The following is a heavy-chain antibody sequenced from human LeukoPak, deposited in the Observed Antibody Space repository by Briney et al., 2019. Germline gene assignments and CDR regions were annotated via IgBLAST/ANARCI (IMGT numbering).Heavy chain of an antibody. D-gene: IGHD2-15*01. CDR1: GFTFSDYY. CDR3: ARDRCSGGSCYRGYYYGMDV. V-gene: IGHV3-11*01. CDR2: ISSSGSTI. J-gene: IGHJ6*02. Sequence: GGSLRLSCAASGFTFSDYYMSWIRQAPGKGLERVSYISSSGSTIYYADSVKGRFTISRDNAKNSLYLQMNSLRAEDTAVYYCARDRCSGGSCYRGYYYGMDVWGQGTTVTVSS.